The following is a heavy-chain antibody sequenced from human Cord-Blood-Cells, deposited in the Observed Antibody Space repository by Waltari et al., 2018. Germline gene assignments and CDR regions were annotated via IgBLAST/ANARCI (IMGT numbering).Heavy chain of an antibody. V-gene: IGHV4-59*11. D-gene: IGHD1-26*01. CDR3: ARGSSGSYYAFDI. Sequence: QVQLQESGPGMVKPSETLSLTCTVSGGSISSPYWSCIRQPPGKGLEWIGYIYYSGSTNYNPSLKSRVTISVDTSKNQFSLKLSSVTAADTAVYYCARGSSGSYYAFDIWGQGTMVTVSS. J-gene: IGHJ3*02. CDR1: GGSISSPY. CDR2: IYYSGST.